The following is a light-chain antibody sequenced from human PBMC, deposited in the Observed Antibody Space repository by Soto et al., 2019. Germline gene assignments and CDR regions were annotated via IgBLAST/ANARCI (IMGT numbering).Light chain of an antibody. Sequence: DIQMNQSPAALSASVGDRVTITCRASQSVSTWLAWYQQKPGKAPQVLISMASTLESGVPSRFSGSGSGTEFTLTISSLRSEDLAVYYCQQYDKWPPITSGQGTRLEIK. V-gene: IGKV1-5*03. J-gene: IGKJ5*01. CDR1: QSVSTW. CDR3: QQYDKWPPIT. CDR2: MAS.